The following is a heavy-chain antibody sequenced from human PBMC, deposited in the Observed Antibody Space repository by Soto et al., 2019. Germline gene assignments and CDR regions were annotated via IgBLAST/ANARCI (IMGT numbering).Heavy chain of an antibody. CDR1: GFTFSDHL. CDR2: SRSKVSSYTT. CDR3: AGGATGRAPFQH. V-gene: IGHV3-72*01. D-gene: IGHD1-1*01. Sequence: EVQLVESGGGLVQPGGSLRLSCAASGFTFSDHLMDWVRQAPGKGLEWVGRSRSKVSSYTTEYAASVKGRFTISRDDSKNSLYLQTSSLKTEDTAVYYCAGGATGRAPFQHWGQGTLVTVSS. J-gene: IGHJ1*01.